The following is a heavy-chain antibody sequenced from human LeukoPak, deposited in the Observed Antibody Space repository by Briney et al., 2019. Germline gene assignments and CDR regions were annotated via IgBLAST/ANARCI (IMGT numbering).Heavy chain of an antibody. D-gene: IGHD2-21*02. V-gene: IGHV3-23*01. Sequence: GGSLRLSCTASGFTFSTLAMSWVRQAPGKGLEWVSSISSRVDDTDYADSVKGRFTISRDNSKNTLYLQLNSLRLNDTAIFYCAKHRRSSLVTTYFDSWGQGILVAVSS. J-gene: IGHJ4*02. CDR1: GFTFSTLA. CDR3: AKHRRSSLVTTYFDS. CDR2: ISSRVDDT.